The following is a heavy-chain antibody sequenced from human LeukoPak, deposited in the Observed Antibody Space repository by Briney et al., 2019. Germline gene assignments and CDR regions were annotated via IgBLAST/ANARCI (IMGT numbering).Heavy chain of an antibody. Sequence: ASVKVSCKASGYSFTSYFIHWVRQAPGQGLEWMGIINPNGGSTGYAQKFQGRVSMSRDTSTSTVYMELSSLRSEDTAVYYCVREGGGDRGRAFDMWGQGTMVTSLQ. CDR2: INPNGGST. V-gene: IGHV1-46*01. J-gene: IGHJ3*02. D-gene: IGHD2-21*02. CDR1: GYSFTSYF. CDR3: VREGGGDRGRAFDM.